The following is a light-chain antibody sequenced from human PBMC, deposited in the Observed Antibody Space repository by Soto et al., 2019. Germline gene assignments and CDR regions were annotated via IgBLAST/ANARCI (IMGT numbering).Light chain of an antibody. CDR1: SSDIGAYKY. Sequence: QSALTQPASVSGSPGQSITISCTGTSSDIGAYKYVSWYQQHPGKAPKLILYEVSNRPSGVSNRFSGFKSGNTASLTITGRQAEDEADYYCNSYTSSSALYVFGTGTKVTVL. V-gene: IGLV2-14*01. J-gene: IGLJ1*01. CDR2: EVS. CDR3: NSYTSSSALYV.